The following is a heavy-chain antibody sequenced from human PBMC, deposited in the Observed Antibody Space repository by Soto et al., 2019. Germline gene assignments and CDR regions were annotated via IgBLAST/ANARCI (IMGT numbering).Heavy chain of an antibody. D-gene: IGHD1-26*01. CDR2: ISSGGDSA. V-gene: IGHV3-23*01. CDR1: GFTFSSYA. Sequence: GGSLRLSCAASGFTFSSYAMSWVRQAPGKGLDWVSTISSGGDSAFYADSVKGRFTFSRDNSKNTLYLQMNSLRAEDTAVYFCAKDIIPLGSTSHLCFNVWGRGTMVTVSS. CDR3: AKDIIPLGSTSHLCFNV. J-gene: IGHJ3*01.